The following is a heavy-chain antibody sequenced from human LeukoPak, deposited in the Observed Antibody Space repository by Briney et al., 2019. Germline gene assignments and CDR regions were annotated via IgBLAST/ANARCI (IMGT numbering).Heavy chain of an antibody. CDR3: ARSSSWYGVFDY. D-gene: IGHD6-13*01. J-gene: IGHJ4*02. CDR2: IYYSGST. Sequence: SETLSLTCTVSGGSISSSSYYWGWVRQPPGKGLEWIGNIYYSGSTYYNPSLKSRVTISVDTSKNQFSLKLSSVTAADTAVYYCARSSSWYGVFDYWGQGTLVTVSS. V-gene: IGHV4-39*07. CDR1: GGSISSSSYY.